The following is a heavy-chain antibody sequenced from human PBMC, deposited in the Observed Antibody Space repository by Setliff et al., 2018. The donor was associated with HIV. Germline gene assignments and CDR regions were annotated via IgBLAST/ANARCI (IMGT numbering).Heavy chain of an antibody. CDR3: ARDPTTGVDY. Sequence: ETLSLTCTVSGGSISSFYWSWIRQPPGKGLEWIGYIYYSGSTNYNPSLKSRVTISVDTSKNQFSLKLNSVTAADTAMYYCARDPTTGVDYWGQGTLVTVSS. CDR1: GGSISSFY. D-gene: IGHD4-4*01. J-gene: IGHJ4*02. V-gene: IGHV4-59*12. CDR2: IYYSGST.